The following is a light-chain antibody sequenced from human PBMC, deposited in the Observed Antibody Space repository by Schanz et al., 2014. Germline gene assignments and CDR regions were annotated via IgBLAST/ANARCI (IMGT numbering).Light chain of an antibody. Sequence: EIVLTQSPGTLSLSPGERATLSCRASQSVSSSYLAWYQQKPGQAPRLLIYGASTRATGIPARFSGSGSGTDFTLTINRLEAEDFAVYYCQQYVESPGTFGQGTRLEI. CDR2: GAS. V-gene: IGKV3-20*01. J-gene: IGKJ1*01. CDR3: QQYVESPGT. CDR1: QSVSSSY.